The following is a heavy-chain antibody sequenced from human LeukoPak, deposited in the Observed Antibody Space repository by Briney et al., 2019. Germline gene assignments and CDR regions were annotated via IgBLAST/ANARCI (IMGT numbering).Heavy chain of an antibody. Sequence: ASVKVSCKASGYTFTTYYMHWMRQAPGQGPEWMGIISPRGGSTDYSQKFQGRITMTRDMSTSTVYMELSSLRSEDTAVYFCARGGGYYDTSGLDYWGQGTLVTVSS. J-gene: IGHJ4*02. CDR1: GYTFTTYY. V-gene: IGHV1-46*01. CDR2: ISPRGGST. D-gene: IGHD3-22*01. CDR3: ARGGGYYDTSGLDY.